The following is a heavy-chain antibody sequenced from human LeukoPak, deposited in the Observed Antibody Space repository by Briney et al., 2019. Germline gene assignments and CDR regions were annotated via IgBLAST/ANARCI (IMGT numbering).Heavy chain of an antibody. Sequence: PSETLSLTCTVSGYSISSGYYWGWIRQPPGKGLEWIGYIYYSGSTNYNPSLKSRVTISIDTSKNQFSLKVISVTAADTAIYYCARESGSYLWRSWLNPWGQGTLVTVSS. CDR1: GYSISSGYY. V-gene: IGHV4-61*01. D-gene: IGHD3-16*01. CDR2: IYYSGST. CDR3: ARESGSYLWRSWLNP. J-gene: IGHJ5*02.